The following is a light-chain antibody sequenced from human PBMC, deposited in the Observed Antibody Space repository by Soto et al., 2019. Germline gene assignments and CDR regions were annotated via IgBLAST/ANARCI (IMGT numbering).Light chain of an antibody. CDR3: QQYGSSPPT. J-gene: IGKJ1*01. CDR2: GAS. V-gene: IGKV3-20*01. Sequence: IVLTQSPGTLSLSPGERTTLSCRASQSISRYLAWYQKKPGQGPRILIYGASSRATGTPDRFSGSGSGTDFNLTINRLETEDFALYDCQQYGSSPPTFGQGTKVDIK. CDR1: QSISRY.